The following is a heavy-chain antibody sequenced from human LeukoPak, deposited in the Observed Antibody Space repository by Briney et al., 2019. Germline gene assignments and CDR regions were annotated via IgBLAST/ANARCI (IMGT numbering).Heavy chain of an antibody. V-gene: IGHV1-2*02. CDR3: AFLRGYYDSSGYSTGHMDV. CDR2: INPNSGGT. D-gene: IGHD3-22*01. J-gene: IGHJ6*03. CDR1: GYTFTGYY. Sequence: ASVKVSCKASGYTFTGYYMHWVRQAPGQGLEWMGWINPNSGGTNYAQKFQGRVTMTRDTSISTAYMELSRLRSDDTAVYYCAFLRGYYDSSGYSTGHMDVWGKGTTVTVSS.